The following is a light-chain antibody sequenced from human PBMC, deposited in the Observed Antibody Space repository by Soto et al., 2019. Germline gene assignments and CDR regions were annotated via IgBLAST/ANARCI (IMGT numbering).Light chain of an antibody. J-gene: IGLJ2*01. CDR1: SSDVGAYNC. V-gene: IGLV2-11*01. CDR3: CSYAGSFTHVV. CDR2: DVT. Sequence: QSALTQPHSVSGSPGQSVTISCTGTSSDVGAYNCVSWYQQHPGKAPKLMIYDVTKRPSGVPDRFSASKSGNTASLTISGLQAEDEADYYCCSYAGSFTHVVFGGGTKLTVL.